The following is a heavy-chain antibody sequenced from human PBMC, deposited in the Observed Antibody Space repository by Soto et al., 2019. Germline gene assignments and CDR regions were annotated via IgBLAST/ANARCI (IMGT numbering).Heavy chain of an antibody. V-gene: IGHV5-10-1*01. Sequence: GESLKISCKGSGYSFAGCWITWVRQKPGKGLEWMGRIDPSDSQTYYSPSFRGHVTISVTKSITTVFLQWSSLRASDTAMYYCARQIYDSDTGPNFQYYFDSWGQGTPVTVSS. CDR2: IDPSDSQT. CDR3: ARQIYDSDTGPNFQYYFDS. J-gene: IGHJ4*02. CDR1: GYSFAGCW. D-gene: IGHD3-22*01.